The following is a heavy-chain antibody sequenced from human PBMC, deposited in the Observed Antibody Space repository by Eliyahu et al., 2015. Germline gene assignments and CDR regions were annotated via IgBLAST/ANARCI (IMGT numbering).Heavy chain of an antibody. CDR3: TKNTWNDVGGFDH. CDR1: GFTFXNNW. D-gene: IGHD1-20*01. Sequence: EVQLVESGGGLVKPGGSLRLSCVASGFTFXNNWMSWVRQAPGKGLEWVGRIKSNTDTGAAHYAAPVKGRFTISRDDSKNTLYLQMNSLKTEDSATYFCTKNTWNDVGGFDHWGQGTRVTVSS. V-gene: IGHV3-15*01. CDR2: IKSNTDTGAA. J-gene: IGHJ4*02.